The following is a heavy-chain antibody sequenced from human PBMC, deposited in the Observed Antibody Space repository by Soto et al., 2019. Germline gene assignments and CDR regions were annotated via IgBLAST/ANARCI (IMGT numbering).Heavy chain of an antibody. D-gene: IGHD6-19*01. CDR3: ARRGPTGSSGWYDY. Sequence: QVQLQESGPGLVKPSQTLSLTCTVSSGSISSGNYYWSWIRQPPGKGLEWIGYIYYSGSTYYNPSLRSRVSISVDTSKNQFSLKLSSVTAADTAVYYCARRGPTGSSGWYDYWGQGTLVTVSS. V-gene: IGHV4-30-4*01. CDR1: SGSISSGNYY. CDR2: IYYSGST. J-gene: IGHJ4*02.